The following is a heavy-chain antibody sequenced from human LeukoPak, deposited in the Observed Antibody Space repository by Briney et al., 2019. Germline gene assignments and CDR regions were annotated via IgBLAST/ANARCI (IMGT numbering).Heavy chain of an antibody. Sequence: GGSLRLSCAASGFTVSSNYMNWVRQAPGKGLEWVSVIYSGGSTYYADSVKGRFTVSRDNSKKTLYLQMNSLRAEDTAVYYCARDPANRGAFDIWGQGTMVTVSS. CDR1: GFTVSSNY. CDR2: IYSGGST. J-gene: IGHJ3*02. V-gene: IGHV3-53*01. CDR3: ARDPANRGAFDI. D-gene: IGHD3-16*02.